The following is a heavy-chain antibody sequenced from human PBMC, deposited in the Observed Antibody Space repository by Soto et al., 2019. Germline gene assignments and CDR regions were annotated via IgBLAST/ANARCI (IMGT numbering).Heavy chain of an antibody. CDR2: IYPADSDT. CDR1: GYRFTDYW. D-gene: IGHD3-22*01. CDR3: ARIDSSGPSEIYYYYYGMDV. Sequence: PGESLKISCKGSGYRFTDYWIGWVRQMPGKGLEWMGIIYPADSDTRYSPSFQGQVTISADKSINTAYLQLSSLKASDTAMYYCARIDSSGPSEIYYYYYGMDVWGQGTSVTVSS. V-gene: IGHV5-51*01. J-gene: IGHJ6*02.